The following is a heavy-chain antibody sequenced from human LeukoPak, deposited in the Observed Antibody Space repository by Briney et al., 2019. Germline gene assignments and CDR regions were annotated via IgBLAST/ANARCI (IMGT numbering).Heavy chain of an antibody. Sequence: SETLSLTCTVSGGSISSYYWSWIRQPPGKGLEWIGYIYYSGSTNYNPSLESRVTMSEDTSKNQFSLKLSSVTAADTAVYYCARLRVAVAGFDYWGQGTQVTVSS. CDR2: IYYSGST. D-gene: IGHD6-19*01. J-gene: IGHJ4*02. CDR3: ARLRVAVAGFDY. CDR1: GGSISSYY. V-gene: IGHV4-59*08.